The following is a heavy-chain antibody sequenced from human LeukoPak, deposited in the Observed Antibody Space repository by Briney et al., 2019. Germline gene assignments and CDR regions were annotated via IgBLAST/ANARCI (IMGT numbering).Heavy chain of an antibody. CDR2: IDYSGST. CDR1: GDSISSSYYY. J-gene: IGHJ6*03. D-gene: IGHD1-1*01. CDR3: ARGRVSSSTWYSAYYYFFYMDF. V-gene: IGHV4-39*07. Sequence: SETLSLTCTVSGDSISSSYYYWGWIRQPPGKGLEWIGSIDYSGSTYHNPSLKSRITISVDTSKNQFSLKLSSVTAADTAVYFCARGRVSSSTWYSAYYYFFYMDFWGKGTTVTVSS.